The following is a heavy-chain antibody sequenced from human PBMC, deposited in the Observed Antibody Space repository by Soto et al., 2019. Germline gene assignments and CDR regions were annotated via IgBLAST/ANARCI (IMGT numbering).Heavy chain of an antibody. CDR3: ARASNYYDSSGPRGPVDY. D-gene: IGHD3-22*01. V-gene: IGHV4-34*01. CDR2: INHSGST. CDR1: GGSFSGYY. Sequence: SETLSLTCAVYGGSFSGYYWSWIRQPPGKGLEWIGDINHSGSTNYNPSLKSRVTISVDTSKNQFSLKLSSVTAADTAVYYCARASNYYDSSGPRGPVDYWGQGTLVTASS. J-gene: IGHJ4*02.